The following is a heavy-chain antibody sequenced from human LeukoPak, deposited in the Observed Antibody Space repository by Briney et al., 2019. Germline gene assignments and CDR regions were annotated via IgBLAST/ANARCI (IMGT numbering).Heavy chain of an antibody. D-gene: IGHD3-10*01. CDR2: IKQDGSEK. J-gene: IGHJ4*02. CDR3: ARGLTMVRGVIPLDY. V-gene: IGHV3-7*03. Sequence: PGGSLRLSCAASGFTFSSYWMSWVRQAPGKGLEWVANIKQDGSEKYYVDSVKGRFTISRDNAKNSLYLQMNSLRAEDTAVYYCARGLTMVRGVIPLDYWGQGTLVTVSS. CDR1: GFTFSSYW.